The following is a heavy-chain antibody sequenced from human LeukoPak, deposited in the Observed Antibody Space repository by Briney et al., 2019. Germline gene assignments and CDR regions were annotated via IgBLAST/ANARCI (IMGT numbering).Heavy chain of an antibody. CDR3: ARDFPHQCFDY. Sequence: PSETLSLTCTVSGGSISSYYWTWIRQPPGKGLEWIGNIYYSGSTNYNPSLKSRVTISVDTSKNQFSLKLSSVTAADTAVYYCARDFPHQCFDYWGQGTLVTVSS. CDR1: GGSISSYY. J-gene: IGHJ4*02. CDR2: IYYSGST. V-gene: IGHV4-59*01.